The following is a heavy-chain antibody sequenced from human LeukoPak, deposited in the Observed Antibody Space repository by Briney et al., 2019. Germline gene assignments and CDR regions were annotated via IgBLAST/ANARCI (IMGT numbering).Heavy chain of an antibody. V-gene: IGHV3-23*01. CDR2: ISGSGGST. J-gene: IGHJ4*02. CDR1: GFTFSSYA. CDR3: AKMVRGVTHFDY. D-gene: IGHD3-10*01. Sequence: PGGSLRLSCAASGFTFSSYAMSWVRQAPGKGLEWVSAISGSGGSTYYADSVKGRFTISRDNSKNTLYLQMNSLRAEDTAVHYCAKMVRGVTHFDYWGQGTLVTVSS.